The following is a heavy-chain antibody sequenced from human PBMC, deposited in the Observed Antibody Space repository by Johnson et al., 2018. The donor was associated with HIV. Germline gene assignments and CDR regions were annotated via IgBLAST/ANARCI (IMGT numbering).Heavy chain of an antibody. Sequence: QVQLVESGGGLVKPGGSLRLSCAASGFTFSYYYMSWIRQAPGKGLEWVSYISSSGSIIYYADSVKGRFTISRDNAKNSLYLQMNSLRAEDTAVYYCARDIVVVVAANDAFDIWGQGTMVTVSS. D-gene: IGHD2-15*01. V-gene: IGHV3-11*04. CDR2: ISSSGSII. CDR1: GFTFSYYY. CDR3: ARDIVVVVAANDAFDI. J-gene: IGHJ3*02.